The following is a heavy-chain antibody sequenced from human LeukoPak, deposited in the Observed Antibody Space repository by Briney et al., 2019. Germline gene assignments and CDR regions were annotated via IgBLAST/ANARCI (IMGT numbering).Heavy chain of an antibody. V-gene: IGHV1-8*01. CDR1: GYTFTSYD. J-gene: IGHJ6*02. CDR3: ARGGGCSSTSCYTRVGYYYYYGMDV. Sequence: ASVKASCKASGYTFTSYDINWVRQATGQGLEWMGWMNPNSGNTGYAQKFQGRVTMTRNTSISTAYMELSSLRSEDTAVYYCARGGGCSSTSCYTRVGYYYYYGMDVWGQGTTVTVSS. D-gene: IGHD2-2*02. CDR2: MNPNSGNT.